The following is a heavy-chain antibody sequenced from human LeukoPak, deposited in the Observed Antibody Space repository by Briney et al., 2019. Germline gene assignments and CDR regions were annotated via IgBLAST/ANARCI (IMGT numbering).Heavy chain of an antibody. Sequence: SETLSLTCAVYGGSFSGYYWSWIRQPPGEGLEWIGEINHSGSTNYNPSLKSRVTISVDTSKNQFSLKLSSVTAADTAVYYCARVGDAANDSSGYSIDYWGQGTLVTVSS. J-gene: IGHJ4*02. D-gene: IGHD3-22*01. CDR1: GGSFSGYY. CDR3: ARVGDAANDSSGYSIDY. CDR2: INHSGST. V-gene: IGHV4-34*01.